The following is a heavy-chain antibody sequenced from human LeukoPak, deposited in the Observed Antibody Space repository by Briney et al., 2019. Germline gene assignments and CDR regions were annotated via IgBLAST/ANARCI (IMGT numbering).Heavy chain of an antibody. CDR3: ARTLGSSNEPVYY. Sequence: SETLSRTCIVSGGSISSYYWSWIRQPPGRGLVWSGYIFYSGTTNYNPSQKSRVTISGDSSKNQVSLNLRSVTAADTAVYYCARTLGSSNEPVYYWGQGTQVTVSS. CDR2: IFYSGTT. J-gene: IGHJ4*02. D-gene: IGHD1-14*01. V-gene: IGHV4-59*01. CDR1: GGSISSYY.